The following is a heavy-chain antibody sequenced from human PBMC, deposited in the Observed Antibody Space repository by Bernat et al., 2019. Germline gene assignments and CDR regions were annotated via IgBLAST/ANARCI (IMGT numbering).Heavy chain of an antibody. D-gene: IGHD1/OR15-1a*01. CDR3: APDMVATTGVYFDY. CDR1: GFTFSSYE. Sequence: EVQLVESGGGCVQPGGSLRLSCAASGFTFSSYEMNWVRQAPGKGLEWVSYVSSRGRTIFYADSVKGRFTISSDNARNSLYLQMTSLRVEDTAVYYCAPDMVATTGVYFDYWGQGTLVTVSS. V-gene: IGHV3-48*03. J-gene: IGHJ4*02. CDR2: VSSRGRTI.